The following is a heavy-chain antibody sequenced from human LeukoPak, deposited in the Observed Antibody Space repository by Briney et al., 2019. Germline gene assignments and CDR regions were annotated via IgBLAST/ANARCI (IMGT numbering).Heavy chain of an antibody. J-gene: IGHJ5*02. D-gene: IGHD3/OR15-3a*01. Sequence: GGSLRLSCAASGFTYSSYSMNWVRQAPGKGLEWVGLIRDSGEAFYADFARGRFAISRDESENTLYLQMNSLRVEDTAVYFCARDRAANQDWVELDPWGQGTPVIVSS. CDR2: IRDSGEA. CDR3: ARDRAANQDWVELDP. CDR1: GFTYSSYS. V-gene: IGHV3-66*03.